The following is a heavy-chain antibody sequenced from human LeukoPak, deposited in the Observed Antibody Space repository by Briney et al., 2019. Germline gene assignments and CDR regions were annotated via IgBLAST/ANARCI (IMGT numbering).Heavy chain of an antibody. CDR3: ARANSSMIAPFDAFDI. D-gene: IGHD3-22*01. V-gene: IGHV1-69*04. Sequence: SVKVSRKASGGTFSSYAISWVRQAPGQGLEWMGRIIPILGIANYAQKFQGRVTITADKSTSTAYMELSSLRSEDTAVYYCARANSSMIAPFDAFDIWGQGTMVTVSS. CDR1: GGTFSSYA. J-gene: IGHJ3*02. CDR2: IIPILGIA.